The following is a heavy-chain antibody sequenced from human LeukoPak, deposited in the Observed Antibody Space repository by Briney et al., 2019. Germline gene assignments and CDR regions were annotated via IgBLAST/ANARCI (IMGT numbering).Heavy chain of an antibody. V-gene: IGHV3-23*01. CDR1: GFTFSSYA. J-gene: IGHJ5*02. D-gene: IGHD2-2*01. CDR2: ISGSGGST. CDR3: AKDCSSTSCYNWFDP. Sequence: GQSLRLSCAASGFTFSSYAMSWVRQAPGKGLEWVSAISGSGGSTYYADSVKGRFTISRDNSKNTLYLQMNSLRAEDTAVYYCAKDCSSTSCYNWFDPWGQGTLVTVSS.